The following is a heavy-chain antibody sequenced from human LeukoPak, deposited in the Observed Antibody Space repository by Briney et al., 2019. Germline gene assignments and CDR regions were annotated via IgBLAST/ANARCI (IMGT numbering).Heavy chain of an antibody. CDR1: GGSISSYY. V-gene: IGHV4-59*01. J-gene: IGHJ5*02. D-gene: IGHD3-10*01. CDR3: ARGGNYGSGSYYYGDWFDP. CDR2: IYYSGST. Sequence: SETLSLTXTVSGGSISSYYWSWIRQPPGKGLEWIGYIYYSGSTNYNPSLKSRVTISVDTSKNQFSLKLSSVTAADTAVYYCARGGNYGSGSYYYGDWFDPWGQGTLVTVSS.